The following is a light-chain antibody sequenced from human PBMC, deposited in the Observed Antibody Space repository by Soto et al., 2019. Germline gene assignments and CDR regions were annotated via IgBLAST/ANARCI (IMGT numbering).Light chain of an antibody. CDR1: QSVSSSS. CDR2: GAS. V-gene: IGKV3-20*01. CDR3: QQYGRSPRT. Sequence: EIVLTQSPGTLSLSPGERATLSCRASQSVSSSSLAWYQQKPGQAPRLLISGASSRATGIPDRFSGSGSGTDFTLTISILEPEDFAVYYCQQYGRSPRTFGQGTKVEI. J-gene: IGKJ1*01.